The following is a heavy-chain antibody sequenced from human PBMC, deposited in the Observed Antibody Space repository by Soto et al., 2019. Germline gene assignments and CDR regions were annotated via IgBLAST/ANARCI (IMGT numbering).Heavy chain of an antibody. Sequence: SETLSLTCAVYGGSFSGYYWSWVRQPPGKGLEWIGEINHSGSTNNNPSLKSRVTISVDTSKNKFSLKLSSVTAADTAVYYCARGHGVLWFGERGMDVWGQGTTVTVSS. D-gene: IGHD3-10*01. V-gene: IGHV4-34*01. CDR2: INHSGST. CDR3: ARGHGVLWFGERGMDV. J-gene: IGHJ6*02. CDR1: GGSFSGYY.